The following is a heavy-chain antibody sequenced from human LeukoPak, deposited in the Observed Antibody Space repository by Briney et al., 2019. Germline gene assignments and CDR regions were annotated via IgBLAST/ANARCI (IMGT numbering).Heavy chain of an antibody. CDR3: ARGGELLRPADY. J-gene: IGHJ4*02. D-gene: IGHD1-26*01. CDR1: GFTFFRFG. V-gene: IGHV3-7*01. Sequence: GGSLRLSCAASGFTFFRFGMNWVRQFPGKGLEWVANMNQDGSEKYYVDSVKGRFTISRDNAKNSLYLQMNNLRAEDTAVYYCARGGELLRPADYWGQGTLVTVSS. CDR2: MNQDGSEK.